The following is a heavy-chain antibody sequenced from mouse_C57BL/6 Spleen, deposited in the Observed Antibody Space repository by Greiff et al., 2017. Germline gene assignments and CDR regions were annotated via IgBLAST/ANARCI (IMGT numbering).Heavy chain of an antibody. CDR3: TREYYYAMDY. V-gene: IGHV1-15*01. J-gene: IGHJ4*01. CDR1: GYTFTDYE. Sequence: VQLQQSGAELVRPGASVTLSCKASGYTFTDYEMHWVKQTPVHGLEWIGAIDPETGGTAYNQKFKGKAILTADKSSSTAYMELRSLTSEDSAVXYCTREYYYAMDYWGQGTSVTVSS. CDR2: IDPETGGT.